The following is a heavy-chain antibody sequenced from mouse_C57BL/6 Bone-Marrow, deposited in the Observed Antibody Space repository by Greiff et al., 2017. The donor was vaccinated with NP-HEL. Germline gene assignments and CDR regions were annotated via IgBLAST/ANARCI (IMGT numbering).Heavy chain of an antibody. D-gene: IGHD4-1*01. Sequence: SGAELVRPGASVKLSCTASGFNIKDDYMHWVKQRPEQGLEWIGWIDPENGDTEYASKFQGKATITADTSSNTAYLQLSSLTSEDTAVYYCTTDWDWDYWGQGTTLTVSS. CDR3: TTDWDWDY. J-gene: IGHJ2*01. CDR1: GFNIKDDY. V-gene: IGHV14-4*01. CDR2: IDPENGDT.